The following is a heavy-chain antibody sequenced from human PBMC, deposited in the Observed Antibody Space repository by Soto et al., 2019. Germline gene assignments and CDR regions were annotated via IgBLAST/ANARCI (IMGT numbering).Heavy chain of an antibody. Sequence: QVQLQESGPGLVKPSETLSLTCTVSGGSISSYYWSWIRQPPGKGLEWIGYIYYSGSTNYNPSLKSRVTISVDTSKNQFSLKLSSVTAADPAVYYCARFRLERLYYFDYWGQGTLVTVSS. J-gene: IGHJ4*02. D-gene: IGHD1-1*01. V-gene: IGHV4-59*01. CDR2: IYYSGST. CDR1: GGSISSYY. CDR3: ARFRLERLYYFDY.